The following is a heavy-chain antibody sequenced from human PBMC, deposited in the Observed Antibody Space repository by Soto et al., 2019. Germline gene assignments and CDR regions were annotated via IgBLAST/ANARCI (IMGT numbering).Heavy chain of an antibody. Sequence: ASVKVSCKASGYTFTSYAMHWVRQAPGQRLEWMGWINAGNGNTKYSQKFQGRVTITRDTSASTAYMELSSLRSEDTAVYYCARGEEDYDSSGYFLNFYDWGQGTLVTVSS. CDR1: GYTFTSYA. V-gene: IGHV1-3*01. CDR3: ARGEEDYDSSGYFLNFYD. CDR2: INAGNGNT. D-gene: IGHD3-22*01. J-gene: IGHJ4*02.